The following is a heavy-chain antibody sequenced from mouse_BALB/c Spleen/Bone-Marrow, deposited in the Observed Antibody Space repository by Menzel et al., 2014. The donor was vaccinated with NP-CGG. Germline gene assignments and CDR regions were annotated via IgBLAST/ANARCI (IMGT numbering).Heavy chain of an antibody. D-gene: IGHD4-1*01. CDR2: ITYDGSN. V-gene: IGHV3-6*02. Sequence: VQLKQSGPGLVKPSQFLSLTCSVTGFSITSGYYWNWIRQFPGNKLEWMDYITYDGSNNYNPSLKNRLSITRDTSKNQFFLKLNSVTPEDTATYYCARGTGTYFDVWGAGTSVTVSS. J-gene: IGHJ1*01. CDR3: ARGTGTYFDV. CDR1: GFSITSGYY.